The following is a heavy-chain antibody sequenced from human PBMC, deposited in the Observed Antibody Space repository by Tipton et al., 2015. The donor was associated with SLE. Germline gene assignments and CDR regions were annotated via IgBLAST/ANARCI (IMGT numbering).Heavy chain of an antibody. CDR1: GGSISSSSYY. Sequence: TLSLTCTVSGGSISSSSYYWGWIRQPPGKGLEWIGSIYYSGSTYYNPSLKSRVTISVDTSKNQFSLKLSSVTAADTAVYYCARPYGVGTEVYFDYWGQGTLVTVSS. CDR3: ARPYGVGTEVYFDY. CDR2: IYYSGST. D-gene: IGHD4-17*01. V-gene: IGHV4-39*07. J-gene: IGHJ4*02.